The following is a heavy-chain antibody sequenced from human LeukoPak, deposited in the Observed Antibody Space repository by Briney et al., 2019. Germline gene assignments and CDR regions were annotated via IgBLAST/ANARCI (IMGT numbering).Heavy chain of an antibody. CDR3: ARRRDSSGWYFDS. J-gene: IGHJ4*02. V-gene: IGHV3-23*01. CDR1: GFTFSDYA. CDR2: INNNGDGP. Sequence: GGSLRLSCAASGFTFSDYAVSWVRQAPGKGLEWVSGINNNGDGPYYADSVKGRFTISRDNSNNTLYLQMNSLRAEDTAIYYCARRRDSSGWYFDSWGQGTLVAVSS. D-gene: IGHD6-19*01.